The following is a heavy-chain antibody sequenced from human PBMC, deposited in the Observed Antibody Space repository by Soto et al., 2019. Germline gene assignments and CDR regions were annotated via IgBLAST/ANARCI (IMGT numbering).Heavy chain of an antibody. CDR3: ARDAGGRGDGAFDI. D-gene: IGHD3-16*01. CDR1: GGSISTYY. Sequence: PSGTLSLTCTGSGGSISTYYWSWMRQPPGKGLEWIGYIYYSGSTNSNPSLKSRVTISEDTSKNQLSLKLSSVTAADTAVYYCARDAGGRGDGAFDIWGQGTMVTVSS. V-gene: IGHV4-59*01. J-gene: IGHJ3*02. CDR2: IYYSGST.